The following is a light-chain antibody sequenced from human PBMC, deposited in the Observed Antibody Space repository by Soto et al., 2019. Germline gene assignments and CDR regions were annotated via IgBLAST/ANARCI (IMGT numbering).Light chain of an antibody. CDR1: SSNIGAGYD. Sequence: QSVLTQPPSVSGAPGQRVAISCTGTSSNIGAGYDVHWYQQHPGTAPKLLIYGNNNRPLGVPDRFSGSKSGTSASLAITGLQAEDEADYYCQSYDTSLSGSGVFGGGTQLTVL. J-gene: IGLJ2*01. CDR2: GNN. V-gene: IGLV1-40*01. CDR3: QSYDTSLSGSGV.